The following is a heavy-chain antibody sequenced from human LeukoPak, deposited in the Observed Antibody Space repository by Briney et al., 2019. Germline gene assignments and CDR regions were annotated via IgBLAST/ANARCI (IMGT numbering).Heavy chain of an antibody. D-gene: IGHD5-18*01. V-gene: IGHV3-23*01. CDR1: GFTFSSYG. J-gene: IGHJ3*02. Sequence: GGSLRLSCAASGFTFSSYGLHWGRQAPGEGPGWVSAISGSGGSTYYADSVQGRLTISRDNSKNTLYLQMNSLRAEDTAVYYCAKDRTPISSYSYGRDAFDIWGQGTMVTVSS. CDR2: ISGSGGST. CDR3: AKDRTPISSYSYGRDAFDI.